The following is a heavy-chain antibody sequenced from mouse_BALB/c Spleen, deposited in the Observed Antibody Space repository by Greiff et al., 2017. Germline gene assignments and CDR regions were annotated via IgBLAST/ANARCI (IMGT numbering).Heavy chain of an antibody. CDR1: GFTFSSYA. CDR2: ISSGGST. J-gene: IGHJ2*01. D-gene: IGHD2-1*01. CDR3: ARGGNYGKDYFDC. Sequence: EVQLVESGGGLVKPGGSLKLSCAASGFTFSSYAMSWVRQTPEKRLEWVASISSGGSTYYPDSVKGRFTISRDNARNILYLQMSSLRSEDTAMYYCARGGNYGKDYFDCWGQGTTLTVSS. V-gene: IGHV5-6-5*01.